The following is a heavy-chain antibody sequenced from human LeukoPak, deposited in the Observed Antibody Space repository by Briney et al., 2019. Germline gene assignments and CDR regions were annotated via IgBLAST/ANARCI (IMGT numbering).Heavy chain of an antibody. Sequence: GALRLSCAASGFTFSSYAMNWVRQAPGKGLEWVSSISSSSSYIYYADSVKGRFTISRDNAKNSLYLQMNSLRAEDTAVYYCARDQGYCSGGSCLGMDVWGKGTTVTVSS. D-gene: IGHD2-15*01. CDR3: ARDQGYCSGGSCLGMDV. CDR2: ISSSSSYI. CDR1: GFTFSSYA. V-gene: IGHV3-21*01. J-gene: IGHJ6*04.